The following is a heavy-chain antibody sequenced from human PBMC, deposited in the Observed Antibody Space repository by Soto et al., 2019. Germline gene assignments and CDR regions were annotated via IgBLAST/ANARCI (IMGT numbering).Heavy chain of an antibody. Sequence: SETLSLTCTVSGGSISSGDYYWSWIRQPPGKGLEWIGYIYYSGSTYYNPSLKSRVTISVDTSKNQFSLKLSSVTAADTAVYYCAREIRGYSYGDFDYWGQGTLVTVSS. CDR2: IYYSGST. J-gene: IGHJ4*02. V-gene: IGHV4-30-4*01. D-gene: IGHD5-18*01. CDR3: AREIRGYSYGDFDY. CDR1: GGSISSGDYY.